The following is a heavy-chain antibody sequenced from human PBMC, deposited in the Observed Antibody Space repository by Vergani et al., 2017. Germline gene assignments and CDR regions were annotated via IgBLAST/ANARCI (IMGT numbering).Heavy chain of an antibody. V-gene: IGHV4-30-2*01. D-gene: IGHD3/OR15-3a*01. CDR2: VYYSGTT. CDR1: GDAISRDTYS. Sequence: QLQLQESDSRLVNPSQTLSLTCTLSGDAISRDTYSWNWVRQPPGKPLEWIGSVYYSGTTYYNPSLGGRVTMSIDKSKNHFSLTLTSVTAADSAFYFCARGQTGYSRDWSTYFFYMDVWVKGTTVTV. CDR3: ARGQTGYSRDWSTYFFYMDV. J-gene: IGHJ6*03.